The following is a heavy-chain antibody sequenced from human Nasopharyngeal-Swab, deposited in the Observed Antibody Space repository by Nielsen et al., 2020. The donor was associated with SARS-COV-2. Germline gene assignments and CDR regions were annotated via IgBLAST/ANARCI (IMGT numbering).Heavy chain of an antibody. CDR1: GASISSGGYY. CDR2: IYYSGST. J-gene: IGHJ4*02. V-gene: IGHV4-31*03. CDR3: ATKTGGGISYFDY. Sequence: SETLSLTCTVSGASISSGGYYWSWIRQHPGKGLEWIGYIYYSGSTYYNPSLKSRVTISVDTSKNQFSLKLNSVTAADTAVYYCATKTGGGISYFDYWGQGTLVTVSS. D-gene: IGHD3-3*02.